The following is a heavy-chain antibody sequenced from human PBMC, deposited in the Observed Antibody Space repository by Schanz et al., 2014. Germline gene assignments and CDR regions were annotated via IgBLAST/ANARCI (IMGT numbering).Heavy chain of an antibody. V-gene: IGHV1-2*04. Sequence: QVQLVQSGAEVKKPGASVKVSCKASGYTFSDYYIHWVRQAPGQGLEWMGWINPNTGGTNFAQKFQGWVTVTRDTSSSTAYMEVSRLKSDDTAVYYCARLSVAGRPHVNYWYCELWGRGTRXTGSS. D-gene: IGHD6-19*01. CDR1: GYTFSDYY. J-gene: IGHJ2*01. CDR3: ARLSVAGRPHVNYWYCEL. CDR2: INPNTGGT.